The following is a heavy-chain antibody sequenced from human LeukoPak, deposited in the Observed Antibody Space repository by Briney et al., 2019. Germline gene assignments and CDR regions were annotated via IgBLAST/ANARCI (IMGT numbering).Heavy chain of an antibody. V-gene: IGHV3-30-3*01. CDR3: ARVHYSMIVVAFSFDY. D-gene: IGHD3-22*01. J-gene: IGHJ4*02. CDR1: GFTFSSYA. Sequence: GGSLRLSCAASGFTFSSYAMHWVRQAPGKGLEWVAVISYDGSNKYYADSVKGRFTISRDNSKNTLYLQMNSLRAEDTAVYYCARVHYSMIVVAFSFDYWGQGTLVTVSS. CDR2: ISYDGSNK.